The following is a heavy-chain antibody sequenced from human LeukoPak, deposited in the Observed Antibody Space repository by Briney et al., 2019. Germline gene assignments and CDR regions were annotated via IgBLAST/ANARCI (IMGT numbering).Heavy chain of an antibody. V-gene: IGHV4-59*08. CDR1: GGSITNFY. J-gene: IGHJ4*02. CDR3: ARIPVISSWPVDY. CDR2: VYSGGST. D-gene: IGHD6-13*01. Sequence: SETLSLTCTVSGGSITNFYWTWIRQPPGKGLEWIGYVYSGGSTNYNPSLKSRVTISVDTSKNQFYLKLSSVTAADTAVYYCARIPVISSWPVDYWGQGTLVTVSS.